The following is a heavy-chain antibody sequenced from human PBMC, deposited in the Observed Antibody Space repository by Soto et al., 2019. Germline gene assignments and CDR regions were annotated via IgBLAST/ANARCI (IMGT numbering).Heavy chain of an antibody. CDR3: ARVPAARLLYYYYGMDV. CDR1: GFTFSSYS. CDR2: ISSSSSTI. V-gene: IGHV3-48*02. Sequence: PGGSLRLSCAASGFTFSSYSMNWVRQAPGKGLEWVSYISSSSSTIYYADSVKGRFTISRDNAKNSLYLQMNSLRDEDTAVYYCARVPAARLLYYYYGMDVWGQGTTVTVSS. D-gene: IGHD6-6*01. J-gene: IGHJ6*02.